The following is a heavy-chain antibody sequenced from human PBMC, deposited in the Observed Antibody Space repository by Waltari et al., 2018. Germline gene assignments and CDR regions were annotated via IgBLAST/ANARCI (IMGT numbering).Heavy chain of an antibody. D-gene: IGHD2-2*01. J-gene: IGHJ6*03. V-gene: IGHV4-34*01. Sequence: QVQLQQWGAGLLKPSETLSLTCAVYGGSFSGYYWSWIRQPPGKGLEWIGEINHSGSTNYHPSLKSRVTISVDTSKNQFSLKLSSVTAADTAVYYCARVRDIVVVPAALWWCHPGHYYYYMDVWGKGTTVTVSS. CDR3: ARVRDIVVVPAALWWCHPGHYYYYMDV. CDR2: INHSGST. CDR1: GGSFSGYY.